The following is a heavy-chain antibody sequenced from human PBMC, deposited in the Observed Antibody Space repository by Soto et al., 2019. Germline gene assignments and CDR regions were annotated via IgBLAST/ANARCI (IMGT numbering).Heavy chain of an antibody. Sequence: QVQLVESGGGVVQPGRSLRLSCAASGFTFSSYGMHWVRQAPGKGLEWVAVIWYDGSNKYYADSVKGRFTISRDNSKNTLYLQMNSLRAEDTAVYYCARAPGYSSSWYCSYGMDVWGQVTTVTVSS. J-gene: IGHJ6*02. CDR2: IWYDGSNK. CDR1: GFTFSSYG. CDR3: ARAPGYSSSWYCSYGMDV. D-gene: IGHD6-13*01. V-gene: IGHV3-33*01.